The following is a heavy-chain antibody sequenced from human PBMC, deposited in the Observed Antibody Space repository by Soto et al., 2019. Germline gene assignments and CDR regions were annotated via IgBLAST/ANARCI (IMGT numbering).Heavy chain of an antibody. D-gene: IGHD2-15*01. Sequence: EVQLQESGGGLVQPGGFLRLSCAASGITIRNYPMSWVRQAPGKGLDWVSGISGSGDRTYYADSAKGRFTISKDFSKNSLSLQLDSLRVEDTAVYFCVKDDGGNPSTEPHWGQGTLVTVSS. J-gene: IGHJ4*02. CDR2: ISGSGDRT. CDR3: VKDDGGNPSTEPH. V-gene: IGHV3-23*01. CDR1: GITIRNYP.